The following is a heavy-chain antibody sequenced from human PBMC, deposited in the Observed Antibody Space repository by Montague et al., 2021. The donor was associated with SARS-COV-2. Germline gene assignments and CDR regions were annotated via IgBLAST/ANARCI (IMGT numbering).Heavy chain of an antibody. CDR1: GGSISSSSYY. D-gene: IGHD2-2*01. V-gene: IGHV4-39*01. CDR2: IYYSGST. CDR3: ARLKAPYCSSTSCYSASWFDP. J-gene: IGHJ5*02. Sequence: SETLSLTCTVSGGSISSSSYYWGWIRQPPGKGLEWIGSIYYSGSTNYNPSLKSRVTISVDTSKNQFSLKLSSVTAADTAVYYCARLKAPYCSSTSCYSASWFDPWGQGTLVTVSS.